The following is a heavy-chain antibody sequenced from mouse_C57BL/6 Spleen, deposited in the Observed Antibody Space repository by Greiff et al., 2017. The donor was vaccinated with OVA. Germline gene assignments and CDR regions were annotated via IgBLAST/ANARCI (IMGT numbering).Heavy chain of an antibody. V-gene: IGHV5-17*01. D-gene: IGHD2-4*01. CDR3: AREIDYDWYFDV. Sequence: EVMLVESGGGLVKPGGSLKLSCAASGFTFSDYGMHWVRQAPEKGLEWVAYISSGSSTLYYADTVKGRFTISSDHAKNPLFLQMTSLRSEDTAMYDCAREIDYDWYFDVWGTGTTVTVSS. CDR1: GFTFSDYG. CDR2: ISSGSSTL. J-gene: IGHJ1*03.